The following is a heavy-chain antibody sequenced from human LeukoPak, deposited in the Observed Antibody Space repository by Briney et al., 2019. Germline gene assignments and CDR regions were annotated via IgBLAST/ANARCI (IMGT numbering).Heavy chain of an antibody. CDR2: IYTSGST. CDR3: AGASPYAILGVAMGGLDV. J-gene: IGHJ6*03. Sequence: SQTLSLTCTVSGGSLSSGSYYCGWVRQPAGKGLGWVGRIYTSGSTNYNPSLKSRVSLSVHPCKSQFSLKLSSVTAAGTALSFRAGASPYAILGVAMGGLDVWGKGTTVTVS. V-gene: IGHV4-61*02. CDR1: GGSLSSGSYY. D-gene: IGHD3-3*01.